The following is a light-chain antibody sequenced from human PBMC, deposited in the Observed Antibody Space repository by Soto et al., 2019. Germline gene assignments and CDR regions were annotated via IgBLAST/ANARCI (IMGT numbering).Light chain of an antibody. CDR1: QSISSW. CDR2: EAS. CDR3: QQYNSYPGT. J-gene: IGKJ2*01. V-gene: IGKV1-5*03. Sequence: DIQMTQSPSTLSASVGDRVTITCRASQSISSWLAWYQQKPGKAPRLLIHEASSLESGVPSRFSGSGSGTEFTLTISSLQPDDFATYYCQQYNSYPGTFGQGTKLEIK.